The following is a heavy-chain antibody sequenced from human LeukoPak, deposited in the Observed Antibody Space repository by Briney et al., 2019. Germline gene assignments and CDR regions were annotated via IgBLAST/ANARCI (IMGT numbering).Heavy chain of an antibody. D-gene: IGHD3-10*01. J-gene: IGHJ4*02. Sequence: GGSLRLSCAASGFTFSSYGMSWVRQAPGKGLEWVSAISGSGGSTYYADSVKGRFTISRDNSKNTLYLQMNSLRAEDTAVYYCAGFGHHGYYFDYWGQGTLVTVSS. CDR2: ISGSGGST. CDR3: AGFGHHGYYFDY. CDR1: GFTFSSYG. V-gene: IGHV3-23*01.